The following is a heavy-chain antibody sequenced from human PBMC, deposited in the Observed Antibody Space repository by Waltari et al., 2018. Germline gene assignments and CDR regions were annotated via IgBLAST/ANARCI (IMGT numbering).Heavy chain of an antibody. CDR3: ARAGRYCSGGSCSIDY. CDR2: INPNSGGT. V-gene: IGHV1-2*06. D-gene: IGHD2-15*01. Sequence: QVQLVQSGAEVKKPGASVKVSCKASGYTFTGYYMHWVRQAPGQGLEWMGRINPNSGGTNYAQKVQGRVTMTRDTSISTAYMELSRLRSDDTAVYYCARAGRYCSGGSCSIDYWGQGTLVTVSS. CDR1: GYTFTGYY. J-gene: IGHJ4*02.